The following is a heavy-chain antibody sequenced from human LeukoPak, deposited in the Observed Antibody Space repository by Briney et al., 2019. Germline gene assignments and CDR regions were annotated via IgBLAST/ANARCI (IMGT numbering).Heavy chain of an antibody. Sequence: SETLSLTCAVYGGSFSGYYWSWIRQPPGKGLGWIGGINHSGNTNYNPSLKSRVTIAVDTSKNQFSLKLRSVTAADTAMYYCARGIYGDYYFDHWGQGTLVTVSS. CDR3: ARGIYGDYYFDH. V-gene: IGHV4-34*01. CDR1: GGSFSGYY. J-gene: IGHJ4*02. CDR2: INHSGNT. D-gene: IGHD4-17*01.